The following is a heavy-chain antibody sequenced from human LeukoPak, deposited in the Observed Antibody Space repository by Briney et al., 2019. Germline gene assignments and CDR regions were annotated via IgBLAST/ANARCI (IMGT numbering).Heavy chain of an antibody. CDR2: INPNSGGT. V-gene: IGHV1-2*02. Sequence: ASVKVSCKAFGYNFIGYYIHWVRQAPGQGLEWLGWINPNSGGTNYAQKFQGRVTMTRDTSISTAYMELSRLRSDDTAVYYCARASRELFTGFDYWGQGTLVTVSS. CDR1: GYNFIGYY. J-gene: IGHJ4*02. D-gene: IGHD1-26*01. CDR3: ARASRELFTGFDY.